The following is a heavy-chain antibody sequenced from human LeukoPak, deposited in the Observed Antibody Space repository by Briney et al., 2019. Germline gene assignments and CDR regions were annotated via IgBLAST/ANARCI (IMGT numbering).Heavy chain of an antibody. CDR3: VKDVSEDTAMAHWYFDL. CDR1: GFTFSSYA. Sequence: PGGSLRLSCSASGFTFSSYAMHWVRQAPGKGLEYVSAISSNGGSTYYADSVKGRFTISRDNSKNTLYLQMSSLRAEDTAVYYCVKDVSEDTAMAHWYFDLWGRGTLVTVSS. CDR2: ISSNGGST. V-gene: IGHV3-64D*06. J-gene: IGHJ2*01. D-gene: IGHD5-18*01.